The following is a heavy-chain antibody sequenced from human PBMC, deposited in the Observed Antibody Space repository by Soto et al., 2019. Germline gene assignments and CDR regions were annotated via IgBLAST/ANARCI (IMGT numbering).Heavy chain of an antibody. CDR2: VHYSGNT. V-gene: IGHV4-38-2*02. CDR3: ARQDRVVAEGRWFDP. J-gene: IGHJ5*02. D-gene: IGHD2-15*01. CDR1: GYSISSGYH. Sequence: PSETLSLTCTVSGYSISSGYHWACIRQPPGKGLEWLGSVHYSGNTYYNPSLKSRLTISVDKSKNQFSLNLSSVTAADTAVYYCARQDRVVAEGRWFDPWGQGTLVTLSS.